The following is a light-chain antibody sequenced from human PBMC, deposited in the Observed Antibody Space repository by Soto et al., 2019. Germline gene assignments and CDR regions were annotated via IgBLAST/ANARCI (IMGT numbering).Light chain of an antibody. Sequence: EIVLTQSPGTLSLSPGERATLSCRASHSVSSSYLAWYQQKPGQAPRLLIYGASSRATGIPDRFSGSGSGTEYTLPISRLEPADFAVYYCQQHGSSPPLTFGQGTRLEIK. CDR2: GAS. CDR3: QQHGSSPPLT. J-gene: IGKJ5*01. V-gene: IGKV3-20*01. CDR1: HSVSSSY.